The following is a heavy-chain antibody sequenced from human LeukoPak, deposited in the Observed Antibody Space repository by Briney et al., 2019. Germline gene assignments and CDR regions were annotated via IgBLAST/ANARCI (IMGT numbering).Heavy chain of an antibody. Sequence: GGSLRLSCAASGFTFSSHGMDWVRQAPGKGLEWVSGISPSGDILYYADSVKGRFTISRDNFKNTLSLEMNSLRVEDTALYYCAKLYSSGWPQRDYYYYMDVWGKGTTVTVSS. D-gene: IGHD6-19*01. CDR2: ISPSGDIL. CDR1: GFTFSSHG. V-gene: IGHV3-23*01. CDR3: AKLYSSGWPQRDYYYYMDV. J-gene: IGHJ6*03.